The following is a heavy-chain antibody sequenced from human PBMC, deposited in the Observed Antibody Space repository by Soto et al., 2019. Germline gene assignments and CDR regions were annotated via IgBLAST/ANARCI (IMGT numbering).Heavy chain of an antibody. D-gene: IGHD2-8*01. CDR2: ISTTSGNT. J-gene: IGHJ4*02. V-gene: IGHV1-18*01. CDR1: GYTFCSYS. CDR3: SRDNGYYDF. Sequence: ASVKVSGKAAGYTFCSYSINWVRQAPGQGLEWMAWISTTSGNTHYAERVQGRVTVTLDKSARTAFMEMWGLTSDDTAVYFCSRDNGYYDFWGQGTLVTVSS.